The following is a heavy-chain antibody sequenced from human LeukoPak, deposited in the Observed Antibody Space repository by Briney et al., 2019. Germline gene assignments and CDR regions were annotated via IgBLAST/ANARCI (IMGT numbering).Heavy chain of an antibody. CDR2: ISYDGSNK. D-gene: IGHD5-18*01. J-gene: IGHJ4*02. Sequence: ERSLRLSCAASGFTFSSYGMHWVRQAPGKGLEWVAVISYDGSNKYYADSVKGRFTISRDNSKNTLYLQMNSLRAEDTAVYYCAKVHGYSYGRFDYWGQGTLVTVSS. CDR3: AKVHGYSYGRFDY. V-gene: IGHV3-30*18. CDR1: GFTFSSYG.